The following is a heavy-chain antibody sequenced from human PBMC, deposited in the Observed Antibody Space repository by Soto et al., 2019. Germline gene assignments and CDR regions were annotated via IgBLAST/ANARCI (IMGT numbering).Heavy chain of an antibody. CDR3: AEGGFYDGFDY. D-gene: IGHD5-12*01. Sequence: EVQLLESGGGLVQPGGSLRLSCAASGVTFSNFAMTWVRQAPGKGLEWVSTIVDSGGNTYYADSVKGRFTISRDNSKNTLFLQMNSLRVEDTAVYYCAEGGFYDGFDYWGHGTLVTVSS. CDR1: GVTFSNFA. J-gene: IGHJ4*01. CDR2: IVDSGGNT. V-gene: IGHV3-23*01.